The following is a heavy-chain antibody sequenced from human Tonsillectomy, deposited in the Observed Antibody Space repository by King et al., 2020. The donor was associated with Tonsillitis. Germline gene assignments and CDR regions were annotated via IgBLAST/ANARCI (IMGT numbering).Heavy chain of an antibody. CDR2: ISGSGGST. J-gene: IGHJ6*02. Sequence: QLVESGGGLVQPGGSLRLSCAASGFTFSSYAISWVRQAPGKGLEWVSAISGSGGSTYYADSVKGRFTISRDNSKNTLYLQMNSLRAEDTAVYYCAKTPQLLFHGGMDVWGQGTTVTVSS. CDR1: GFTFSSYA. D-gene: IGHD2-2*01. CDR3: AKTPQLLFHGGMDV. V-gene: IGHV3-23*04.